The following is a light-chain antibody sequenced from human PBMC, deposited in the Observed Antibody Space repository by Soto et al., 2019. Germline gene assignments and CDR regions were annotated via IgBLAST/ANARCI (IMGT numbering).Light chain of an antibody. CDR2: EVS. J-gene: IGLJ1*01. Sequence: QSVLTQPASVSGSPGQSITISCTGTSSDVGGYNYVSWYQQHPDKAPKLMIYEVSNRPSGVSNRFSGSKSGNTASLTISGLQAEDEADYYCSSYTSSSTSPYVFGTGTKLTVL. CDR1: SSDVGGYNY. V-gene: IGLV2-14*01. CDR3: SSYTSSSTSPYV.